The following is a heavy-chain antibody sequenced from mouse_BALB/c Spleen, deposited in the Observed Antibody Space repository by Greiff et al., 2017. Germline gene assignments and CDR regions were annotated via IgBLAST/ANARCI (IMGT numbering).Heavy chain of an antibody. CDR1: GYTFTSYW. Sequence: QVQLKESGAELAKPGASVKMSCKASGYTFTSYWMHWVKQRPGQGLEWIGYINPSTGYTEYNQKFKDKATLTADKSSSTAYMQLSSLTSEDSAVYYCARGTTLSLCAYWGQGTLVTVSA. J-gene: IGHJ3*01. V-gene: IGHV1-7*01. CDR2: INPSTGYT. D-gene: IGHD2-4*01. CDR3: ARGTTLSLCAY.